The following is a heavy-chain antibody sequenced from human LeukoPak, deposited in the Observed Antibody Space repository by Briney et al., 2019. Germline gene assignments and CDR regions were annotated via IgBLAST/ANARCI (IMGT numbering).Heavy chain of an antibody. CDR2: INTNTGNP. D-gene: IGHD4-11*01. V-gene: IGHV7-4-1*02. CDR1: GYTFINYA. Sequence: GASVKVSCKASGYTFINYAMNWVRQAPGQGLEWMGWINTNTGNPTYAQDFTGRFVFSLDTSVSTAYLQISSLKAEDTAVYYCARAMTRNAFDIWGQGTVVTVSS. CDR3: ARAMTRNAFDI. J-gene: IGHJ3*02.